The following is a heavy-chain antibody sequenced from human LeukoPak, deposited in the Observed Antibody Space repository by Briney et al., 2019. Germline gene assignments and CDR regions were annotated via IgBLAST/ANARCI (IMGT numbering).Heavy chain of an antibody. CDR1: GGSISSYY. D-gene: IGHD3-16*01. V-gene: IGHV4-38-2*02. Sequence: SETLSLTCTVSGGSISSYYWSWIRQPPGKGLEWIGSIYHSGSTYYNPSLKSRVTISVDTSKNQFSLKLSSVTAADTAVYYCARVPYDYVWGSYYFDYWGQGTLVTVSS. CDR3: ARVPYDYVWGSYYFDY. J-gene: IGHJ4*02. CDR2: IYHSGST.